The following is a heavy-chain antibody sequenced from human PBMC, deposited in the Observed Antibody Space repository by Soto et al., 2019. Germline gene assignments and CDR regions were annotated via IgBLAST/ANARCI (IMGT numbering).Heavy chain of an antibody. CDR1: GGTFSSYT. CDR2: IIPILGIA. Sequence: KVSCKASGGTFSSYTISWVRQAPGQGLEWMGRIIPILGIANYAQKFQGRVTITADKSTSTAYMELSSLRSEDTAVYYCARGMYGSSWPEGLNWFDPWGQGTLVTVSS. V-gene: IGHV1-69*02. J-gene: IGHJ5*02. D-gene: IGHD6-13*01. CDR3: ARGMYGSSWPEGLNWFDP.